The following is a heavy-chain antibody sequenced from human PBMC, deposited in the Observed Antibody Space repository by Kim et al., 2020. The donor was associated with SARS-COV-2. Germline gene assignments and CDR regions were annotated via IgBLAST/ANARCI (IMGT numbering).Heavy chain of an antibody. D-gene: IGHD3-10*01. CDR2: IYYSGST. CDR3: ARYATLWFGESAYHMDV. Sequence: SETLSLTCTVSGGSISSYYWSWIRQPPGKGLEWIGYIYYSGSTNYNPSLKSRVTTSVDTSKNQFSLKLSSVTAADTAVYYCARYATLWFGESAYHMDVWGKGTTVTVSS. V-gene: IGHV4-59*08. CDR1: GGSISSYY. J-gene: IGHJ6*03.